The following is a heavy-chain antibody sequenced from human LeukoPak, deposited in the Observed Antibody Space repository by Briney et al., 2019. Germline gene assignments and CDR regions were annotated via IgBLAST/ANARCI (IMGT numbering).Heavy chain of an antibody. J-gene: IGHJ4*02. CDR2: INPSGGST. V-gene: IGHV1-46*01. CDR1: GYTFTSYY. Sequence: ASVKVSCKASGYTFTSYYMHWVRQAPGQGLEWLGVINPSGGSTSYAQKFQGRVTMTRDTSTSTVYMELSSLRSEDTAVYYCARFGETYCSSTSCFIDYWGQGTLVTVSS. D-gene: IGHD2-2*01. CDR3: ARFGETYCSSTSCFIDY.